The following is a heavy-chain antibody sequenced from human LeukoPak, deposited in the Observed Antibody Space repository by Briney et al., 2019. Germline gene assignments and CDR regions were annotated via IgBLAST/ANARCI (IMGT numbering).Heavy chain of an antibody. J-gene: IGHJ4*02. CDR1: GFTFTSSS. CDR2: IVGGSSDT. Sequence: ASVKASCKASGFTFTSSSIQWVRQACGQRLEWIGWIVGGSSDTYYAQKFQERVTITRDMSTSTAYLELSSLRSEDTAVYYCAAGPDTTMAFDYWGQGTLATVSS. D-gene: IGHD5-18*01. CDR3: AAGPDTTMAFDY. V-gene: IGHV1-58*02.